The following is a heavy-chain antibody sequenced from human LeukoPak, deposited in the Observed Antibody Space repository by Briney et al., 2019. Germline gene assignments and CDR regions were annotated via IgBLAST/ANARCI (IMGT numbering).Heavy chain of an antibody. CDR1: GFTFSSYW. V-gene: IGHV3-74*01. D-gene: IGHD4-23*01. CDR2: INTDGSST. CDR3: YGGNAEQ. Sequence: TGGSLRLSCVASGFTFSSYWMHWVRQAPGKGPVWVSGINTDGSSTNCADSVKGRFTISRDNAKNTLYLQMNSLRVEDMAVYYCYGGNAEQWGQGTLVTVSS. J-gene: IGHJ1*01.